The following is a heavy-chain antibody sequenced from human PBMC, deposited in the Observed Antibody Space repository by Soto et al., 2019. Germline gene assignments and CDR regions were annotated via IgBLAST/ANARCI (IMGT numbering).Heavy chain of an antibody. CDR2: ISSNGGST. Sequence: GGSLRLSCSASGFTFSSYAMHWVRQAPGKGLEYVSAISSNGGSTYYADSVKSRFTISRDNSKNTLYLQMSSLRAEDTAVYYCVKDGGLRFLEWLLSLDVWGKGTTVTVSS. V-gene: IGHV3-64D*06. CDR1: GFTFSSYA. D-gene: IGHD3-3*01. J-gene: IGHJ6*04. CDR3: VKDGGLRFLEWLLSLDV.